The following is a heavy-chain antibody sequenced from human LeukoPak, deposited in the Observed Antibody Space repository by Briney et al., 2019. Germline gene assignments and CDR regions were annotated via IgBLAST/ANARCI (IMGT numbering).Heavy chain of an antibody. V-gene: IGHV4-31*03. J-gene: IGHJ5*02. CDR1: GGSISSGGYY. CDR3: AREGYSSSWYGGSNWFDP. CDR2: IYYSGST. D-gene: IGHD6-13*01. Sequence: SQTLSLTCTVSGGSISSGGYYWSWIRQHPGKGLEWLGYIYYSGSTYYNPSLKSRVTISVDTSKNQFSLKLSSVTAADTAVYYCAREGYSSSWYGGSNWFDPWGQGTLVTVSS.